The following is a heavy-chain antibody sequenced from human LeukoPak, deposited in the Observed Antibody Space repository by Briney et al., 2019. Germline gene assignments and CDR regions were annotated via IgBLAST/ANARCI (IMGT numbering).Heavy chain of an antibody. V-gene: IGHV3-30*03. CDR2: ISYAGTNK. D-gene: IGHD3-22*01. J-gene: IGHJ4*02. Sequence: PGGSLRLSCAASGFTFSSYAMSWVRQAPGKGLEWVAVISYAGTNKYYADSVKGRFTISRDISKNTVYLHMDSLRDEDTAVYFCARGGYYYDTTGSPGDYWGQGTLVTVSS. CDR3: ARGGYYYDTTGSPGDY. CDR1: GFTFSSYA.